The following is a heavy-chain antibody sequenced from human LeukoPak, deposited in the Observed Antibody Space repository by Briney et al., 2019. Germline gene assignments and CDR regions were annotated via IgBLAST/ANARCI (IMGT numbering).Heavy chain of an antibody. Sequence: GGSLRLSCAASGFTFSSYAMSWVRQAPGKGLEWVSAISGSGGSTYYADSVKGRFTVSRDDSKNTLYLQMNSLRAEDTALYYCAKDVNSSGYYLGFDYWGQGTLVTVSS. CDR1: GFTFSSYA. V-gene: IGHV3-23*01. D-gene: IGHD3-22*01. CDR3: AKDVNSSGYYLGFDY. CDR2: ISGSGGST. J-gene: IGHJ4*02.